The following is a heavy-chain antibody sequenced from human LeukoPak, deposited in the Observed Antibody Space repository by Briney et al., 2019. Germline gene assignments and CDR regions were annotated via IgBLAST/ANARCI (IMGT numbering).Heavy chain of an antibody. D-gene: IGHD2-15*01. CDR1: GFTFSSYG. CDR3: AKDYVGSLADAFDI. J-gene: IGHJ3*02. V-gene: IGHV3-33*06. Sequence: TGGSLRLPCAASGFTFSSYGMHWVRQAPGKGLEWVAVIWYDGSNKYYADSVKGRFTISRDNSKKTLFLEMDSLRAEDTAVYYCAKDYVGSLADAFDIWGQGTMVSVSS. CDR2: IWYDGSNK.